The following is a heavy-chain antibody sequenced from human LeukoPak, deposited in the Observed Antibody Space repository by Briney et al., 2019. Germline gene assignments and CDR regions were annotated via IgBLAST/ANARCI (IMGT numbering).Heavy chain of an antibody. Sequence: SETLSLTCAVYGGSFSGYYWSWIRQPPGKGLEWIGEINHSGSTNYNPSLKSRVTISVDTSKNQFSLKLSSVTAADTAVYYCARAGGNPLGDAFDIWGQGTMVTVSS. CDR3: ARAGGNPLGDAFDI. CDR1: GGSFSGYY. J-gene: IGHJ3*02. D-gene: IGHD4-23*01. CDR2: INHSGST. V-gene: IGHV4-34*01.